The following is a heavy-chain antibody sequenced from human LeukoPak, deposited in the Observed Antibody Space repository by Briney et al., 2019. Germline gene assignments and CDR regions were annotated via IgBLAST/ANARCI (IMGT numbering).Heavy chain of an antibody. D-gene: IGHD5-18*01. CDR2: INEDGTSA. V-gene: IGHV3-74*01. J-gene: IGHJ4*02. CDR3: ARVPTNSYGFGQ. CDR1: GFGFSVYW. Sequence: GGSLRLSCAASGFGFSVYWMHWVRQAPGKGLVWVAHINEDGTSASHADSVKGRFTISRGNAKNTLYLQMNSLTVEDTAVYYCARVPTNSYGFGQWGQGSLVTVSS.